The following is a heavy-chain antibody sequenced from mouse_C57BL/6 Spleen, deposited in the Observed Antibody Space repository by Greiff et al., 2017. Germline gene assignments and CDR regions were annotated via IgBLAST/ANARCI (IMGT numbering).Heavy chain of an antibody. D-gene: IGHD2-3*01. V-gene: IGHV5-9-1*02. CDR3: TRDDGLGAMDY. CDR2: ISSGGDYI. J-gene: IGHJ4*01. CDR1: GFTFSSYA. Sequence: EVQLVESGEGLVKPGGSLKLSCAASGFTFSSYALSWVRQTPVQRLEWVAYISSGGDYIYYADTVKGRFTISRDNARNTLYLQMSSLKSEDTTMYYCTRDDGLGAMDYWGQGTSVTVSS.